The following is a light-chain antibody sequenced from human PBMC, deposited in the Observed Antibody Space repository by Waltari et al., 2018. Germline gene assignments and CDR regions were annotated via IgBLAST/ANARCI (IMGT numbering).Light chain of an antibody. J-gene: IGLJ3*02. CDR2: DVT. CDR3: CSYAGSITFWV. Sequence: QSALTQPRSVSGSPGQSVTISCTGTSSDVGGYNYVSWYQHHPGKAPKLILYDVTKRPSGVPDRVSASKSDNTASLTISGLQAEDEADYYCCSYAGSITFWVFGGGTKLTVL. V-gene: IGLV2-11*01. CDR1: SSDVGGYNY.